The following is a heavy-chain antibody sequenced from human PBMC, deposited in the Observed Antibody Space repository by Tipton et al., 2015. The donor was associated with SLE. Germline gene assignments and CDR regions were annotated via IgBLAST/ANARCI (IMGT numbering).Heavy chain of an antibody. CDR1: GGSISTSSYY. V-gene: IGHV4-39*07. CDR2: INYSGTT. Sequence: TLSLTCTVSGGSISTSSYYWAWIRQPPGKGLECIGNINYSGTTYYSPSLKSRVTISVDTSKNQFSLKMRSVTAADTAVYYCARVQRFLRVPSYYYYMDVWGKGTTVTVSS. CDR3: ARVQRFLRVPSYYYYMDV. J-gene: IGHJ6*03. D-gene: IGHD3-3*01.